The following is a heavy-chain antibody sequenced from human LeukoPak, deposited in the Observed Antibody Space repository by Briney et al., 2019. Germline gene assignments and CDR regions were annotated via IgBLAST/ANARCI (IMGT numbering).Heavy chain of an antibody. CDR2: ISSSSSYI. Sequence: GGSLRLSCTVSGFTFRSYWMTWVRQAPGKGLEWVSSISSSSSYIYYADSVKGRFTISRDNAKNSLYLQMNSLRAEDTAVYYCARGEGSSTSCIDYWGQGTLVTVSS. D-gene: IGHD2-2*01. J-gene: IGHJ4*02. CDR3: ARGEGSSTSCIDY. V-gene: IGHV3-21*01. CDR1: GFTFRSYW.